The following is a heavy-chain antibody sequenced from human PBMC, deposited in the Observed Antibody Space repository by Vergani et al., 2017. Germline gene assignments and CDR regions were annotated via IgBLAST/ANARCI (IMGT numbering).Heavy chain of an antibody. CDR3: ARVATPYSSSPIDY. D-gene: IGHD6-6*01. J-gene: IGHJ4*02. CDR2: IYYSGST. V-gene: IGHV4-31*03. CDR1: GGSISSGGYY. Sequence: QVQLQESGPGLVKPSQTLSLTCTVSGGSISSGGYYWSWVRQHPGKGLEWIGYIYYSGSTYYNPSLKSRVTISVDTSKNQFSLKLSSVTAADTAVYYCARVATPYSSSPIDYWGQGTLVTVSS.